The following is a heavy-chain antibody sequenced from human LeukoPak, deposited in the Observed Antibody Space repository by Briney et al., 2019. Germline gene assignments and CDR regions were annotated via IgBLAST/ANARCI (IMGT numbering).Heavy chain of an antibody. V-gene: IGHV4-30-2*01. J-gene: IGHJ2*01. CDR2: IYHSGST. D-gene: IGHD6-13*01. Sequence: SETLSLTCTVSGGSISSGGYYWSWIRQPPGKGLEWIGYIYHSGSTYYNPSLKSRVTISVDRSKNQFSLKLSSVTAADTAVYYCARDLKQQLAPPHWYFDLWGRGTLVTVSS. CDR3: ARDLKQQLAPPHWYFDL. CDR1: GGSISSGGYY.